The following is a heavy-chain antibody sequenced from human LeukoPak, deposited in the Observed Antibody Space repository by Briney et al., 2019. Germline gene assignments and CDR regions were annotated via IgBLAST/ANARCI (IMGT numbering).Heavy chain of an antibody. V-gene: IGHV1-46*01. Sequence: ASVKVCCESSGYTFTSYHMHWVRQALGQGREWMGQVNPTGVITYAQKVHGRVTMTRDTTTSTVYIALGSLRSEDTAVYYCARMGGSGTSLVPDAFDIWGRGTMVTVSS. D-gene: IGHD3-10*01. J-gene: IGHJ3*02. CDR2: VNPTGVIT. CDR1: GYTFTSYH. CDR3: ARMGGSGTSLVPDAFDI.